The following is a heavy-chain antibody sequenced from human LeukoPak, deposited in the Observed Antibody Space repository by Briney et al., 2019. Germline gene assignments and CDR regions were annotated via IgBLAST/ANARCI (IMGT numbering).Heavy chain of an antibody. J-gene: IGHJ4*02. V-gene: IGHV4-59*01. D-gene: IGHD3-3*01. CDR1: GGSISSYY. Sequence: SETLSLTCTVSGGSISSYYWSWIRQPPGKGLEWIGYIYYSGSTNYNPSLKSRVTISVDTSKNQFSLKLSSVTAADTAVYYCARGDRGPYYDFWSGYLSSVDTNSYFDYWGQGTLVTVSS. CDR3: ARGDRGPYYDFWSGYLSSVDTNSYFDY. CDR2: IYYSGST.